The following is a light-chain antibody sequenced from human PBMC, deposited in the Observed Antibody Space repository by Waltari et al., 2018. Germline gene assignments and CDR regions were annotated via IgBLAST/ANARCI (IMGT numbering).Light chain of an antibody. J-gene: IGKJ4*01. CDR1: QSVFYRPSRKDY. Sequence: DIVMTQSPDSLAVSLGERATINCKFSQSVFYRPSRKDYLSWYQQKPGQPPKLLIYWASTRESGVPDRFSGSGSGTDFTLSVSSLQAEDVALYYCQHFYHSPFTVGGGTKVEIK. CDR2: WAS. V-gene: IGKV4-1*01. CDR3: QHFYHSPFT.